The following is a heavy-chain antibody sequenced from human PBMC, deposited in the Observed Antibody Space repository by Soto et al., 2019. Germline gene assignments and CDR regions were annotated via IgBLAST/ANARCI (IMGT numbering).Heavy chain of an antibody. CDR2: IIPIFGTA. CDR3: AINTYYYDSSGYQNDY. J-gene: IGHJ4*02. Sequence: SVKVSCKASGGTFSSYAISWVRQAPGQGLEWMGGIIPIFGTANYAQKFQGRVTITADESTSTAYMELSSLRSEDTAVYYCAINTYYYDSSGYQNDYWGQGTLVTVSS. V-gene: IGHV1-69*13. CDR1: GGTFSSYA. D-gene: IGHD3-22*01.